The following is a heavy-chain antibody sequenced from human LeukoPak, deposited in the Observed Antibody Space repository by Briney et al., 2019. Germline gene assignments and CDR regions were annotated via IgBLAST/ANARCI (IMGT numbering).Heavy chain of an antibody. D-gene: IGHD4-17*01. CDR2: IYPGDSDT. J-gene: IGHJ4*02. Sequence: GESLQISSKGSGYGFNTYWIGWVRQMPGKGLEWMGIIYPGDSDTRYSPSFQGQVTISADKSISTAYLQWSSLKASDTAMYYCARHLGATVNTLYYFDYWGQGTLVTVSS. CDR1: GYGFNTYW. CDR3: ARHLGATVNTLYYFDY. V-gene: IGHV5-51*01.